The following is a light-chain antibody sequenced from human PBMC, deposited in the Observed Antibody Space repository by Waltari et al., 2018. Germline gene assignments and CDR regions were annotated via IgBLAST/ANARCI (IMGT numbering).Light chain of an antibody. CDR2: EDS. CDR1: SSDVGGYSL. CDR3: CTYVRNVTWV. V-gene: IGLV2-23*01. Sequence: QSALTQPASVSGSPGQSITLSCIGTSSDVGGYSLVSWYQQHPGKAPQLMMYEDSKRPAGVSNRLSGLKTGNTASLTISWLQAEDEADYYCCTYVRNVTWVFGGGTKLTVL. J-gene: IGLJ3*02.